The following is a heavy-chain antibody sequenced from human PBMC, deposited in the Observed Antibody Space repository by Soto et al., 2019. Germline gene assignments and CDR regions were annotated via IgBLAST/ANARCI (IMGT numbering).Heavy chain of an antibody. CDR2: ITGSGDST. CDR3: AKSGSGWYYFDY. D-gene: IGHD6-19*01. J-gene: IGHJ4*02. CDR1: GFTFSSYA. V-gene: IGHV3-23*01. Sequence: GGSLRLSCAASGFTFSSYAMSWVRQAPGKGLEWVSTITGSGDSTFYADSVKGRFTISRDNSKNTLYLHMNSLRAEDTAVYYRAKSGSGWYYFDYWGQGTLVTVYS.